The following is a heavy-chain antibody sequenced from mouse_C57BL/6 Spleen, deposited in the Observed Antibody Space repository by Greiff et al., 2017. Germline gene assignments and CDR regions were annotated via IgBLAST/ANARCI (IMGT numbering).Heavy chain of an antibody. CDR1: GYTFTSYW. J-gene: IGHJ2*01. V-gene: IGHV1-64*01. Sequence: QVQLQQPGAELVKPGASVKLSCKASGYTFTSYWMHWVKQRPGPGLEWIGMIHPNSGSTNYNEKFKSKATLTVDKSSSTAYMQLSSLTSEDSAVYYCARTYYGSSYDYWGQGTTLTVSS. CDR2: IHPNSGST. D-gene: IGHD1-1*01. CDR3: ARTYYGSSYDY.